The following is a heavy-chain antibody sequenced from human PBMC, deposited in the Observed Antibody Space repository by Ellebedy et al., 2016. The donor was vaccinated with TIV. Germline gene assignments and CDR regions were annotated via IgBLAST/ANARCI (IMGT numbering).Heavy chain of an antibody. J-gene: IGHJ5*02. V-gene: IGHV4-4*07. D-gene: IGHD1-26*01. CDR2: FYSSGRT. CDR3: ARAQGAATIWDWFDP. Sequence: MPSETLSLTCTVSGGSMSGHYWHWVRQPAGKGLEWIGRFYSSGRTNYNPSLKSRVTMSVDTSKNQFSLRLTSVTAADTAFYYCARAQGAATIWDWFDPWGQGILVTVSS. CDR1: GGSMSGHY.